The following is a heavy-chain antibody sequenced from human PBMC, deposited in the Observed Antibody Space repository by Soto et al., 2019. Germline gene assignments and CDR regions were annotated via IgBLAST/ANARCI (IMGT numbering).Heavy chain of an antibody. CDR1: GGSFSDYY. V-gene: IGHV4-34*12. J-gene: IGHJ4*02. CDR3: ASPPDY. CDR2: IFRGGGP. Sequence: SETLSLTCAVYGGSFSDYYWTWIRQPPGKGLEWIGEIFRGGGPNYNPSLKSRVTISADTSKNQFSLKLSSVTAADTAAYYCASPPDYWGQGTLVTVSS.